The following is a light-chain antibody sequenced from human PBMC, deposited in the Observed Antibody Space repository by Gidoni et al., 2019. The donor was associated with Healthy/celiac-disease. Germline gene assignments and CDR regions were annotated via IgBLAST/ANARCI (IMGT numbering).Light chain of an antibody. CDR2: GAA. V-gene: IGKV3-20*01. Sequence: EIVLTQSPGTLSLSPGERATLSCRASQSVRSSYLAWYQQKPGQAPRRLIYGAASRATGIPDRVSGSGSGTDFTLTISRLEPEDFAVYYCQQYGSSPWTFGQGTKVEIK. CDR3: QQYGSSPWT. J-gene: IGKJ1*01. CDR1: QSVRSSY.